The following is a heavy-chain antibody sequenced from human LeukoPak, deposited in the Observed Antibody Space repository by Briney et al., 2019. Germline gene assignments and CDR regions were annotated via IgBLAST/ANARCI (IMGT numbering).Heavy chain of an antibody. CDR3: ARHDREVVGMNWFDP. CDR2: ISSSSSYI. CDR1: GFTFSSYA. Sequence: PGGSLRLSCAASGFTFSSYAMSWVRQAPGKGLEWVSSISSSSSYIYYADSVKGRFTISRDNAKNSLYLQMNSLRAEDTAVYYCARHDREVVGMNWFDPWGQGTLVTVSS. V-gene: IGHV3-21*01. D-gene: IGHD1-26*01. J-gene: IGHJ5*02.